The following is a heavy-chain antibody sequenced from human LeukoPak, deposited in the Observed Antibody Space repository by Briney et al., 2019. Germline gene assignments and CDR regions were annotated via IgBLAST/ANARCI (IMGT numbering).Heavy chain of an antibody. CDR3: AKDIGVGYSYGSFDY. J-gene: IGHJ4*02. D-gene: IGHD5-18*01. CDR2: ISGSSGST. V-gene: IGHV3-23*01. CDR1: GFTFSTYA. Sequence: GGSLRLSCAASGFTFSTYAMSWVRQAPGKGPEWVSSISGSSGSTYYADSVKGRFTISRDNSKNTLYLQMDSLRTEDTALYYCAKDIGVGYSYGSFDYWGQGTLVTVSS.